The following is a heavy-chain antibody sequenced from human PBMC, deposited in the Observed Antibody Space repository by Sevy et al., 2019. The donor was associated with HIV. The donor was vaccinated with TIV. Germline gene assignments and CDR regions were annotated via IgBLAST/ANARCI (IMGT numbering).Heavy chain of an antibody. Sequence: GGSLRLSCEASEFIFSTYWMHWVRQVPGKGLVWVSRINSDGSITRYADSVKGRFTISRGNAKNTLYLQMNSLRAEDTAVYYCARVRAISRRERFYYYGMDVWGQGTTVTVSS. CDR3: ARVRAISRRERFYYYGMDV. CDR2: INSDGSIT. J-gene: IGHJ6*02. CDR1: EFIFSTYW. V-gene: IGHV3-74*01.